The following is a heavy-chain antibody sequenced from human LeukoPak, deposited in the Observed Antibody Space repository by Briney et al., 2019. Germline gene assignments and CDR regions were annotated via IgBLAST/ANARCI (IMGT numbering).Heavy chain of an antibody. V-gene: IGHV4-59*11. CDR2: IYYSGST. Sequence: SETLSLTCTVSGGSISSHYWSWIRQPPGKGLEWIGYIYYSGSTNYNPSLKSRVTISVDTSKNQFSLKLSSVTAADTAVYYCARGRRYYDFWSGYFPYYCMDVWGKGTTVTVSS. D-gene: IGHD3-3*01. CDR1: GGSISSHY. J-gene: IGHJ6*03. CDR3: ARGRRYYDFWSGYFPYYCMDV.